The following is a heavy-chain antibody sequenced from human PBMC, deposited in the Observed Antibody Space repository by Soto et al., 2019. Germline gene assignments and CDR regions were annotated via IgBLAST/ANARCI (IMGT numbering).Heavy chain of an antibody. Sequence: QVQLVQSGAEVKKPGSSVKVSCKASGGTFSSYAISWVRQAPGQGLEWMGGIIPIFGTANYAQKFQGRVTITADESTSTAYMELSSLRSEDTAVYYCARVLKGYHDSSGYAFDIWGQGTMVTVSS. CDR2: IIPIFGTA. CDR1: GGTFSSYA. D-gene: IGHD3-22*01. J-gene: IGHJ3*02. V-gene: IGHV1-69*01. CDR3: ARVLKGYHDSSGYAFDI.